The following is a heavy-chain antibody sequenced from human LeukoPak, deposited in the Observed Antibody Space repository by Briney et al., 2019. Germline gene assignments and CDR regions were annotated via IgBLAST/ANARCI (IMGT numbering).Heavy chain of an antibody. Sequence: ASVKVSCKASGGTFSNYAISWVRQAPGQGLEWMGRIIPIFGTANYAQKFQGRVTITTDESTSTAYMELSSLRSEDTAVYYCAFRTLGRIVGALDYFDYWGQGTLVTVSS. J-gene: IGHJ4*02. CDR3: AFRTLGRIVGALDYFDY. CDR1: GGTFSNYA. D-gene: IGHD1-26*01. CDR2: IIPIFGTA. V-gene: IGHV1-69*05.